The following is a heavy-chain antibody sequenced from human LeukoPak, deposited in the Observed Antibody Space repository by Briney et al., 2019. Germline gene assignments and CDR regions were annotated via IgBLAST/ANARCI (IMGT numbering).Heavy chain of an antibody. CDR1: GFTFSDYY. D-gene: IGHD6-6*01. CDR3: ARDWGVSARPGYMDV. V-gene: IGHV4-59*01. J-gene: IGHJ6*03. Sequence: GSLRLSCAASGFTFSDYYMSWIRQAPGKGLEWIGYIYYSGSTKYNPSLKSRVTISVDTSKNQFSLRLSSVTAADTAVYYCARDWGVSARPGYMDVWGKGTTVTVSS. CDR2: IYYSGST.